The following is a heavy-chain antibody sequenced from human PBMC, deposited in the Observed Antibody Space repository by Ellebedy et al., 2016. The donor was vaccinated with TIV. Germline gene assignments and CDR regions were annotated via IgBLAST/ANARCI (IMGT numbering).Heavy chain of an antibody. J-gene: IGHJ5*02. D-gene: IGHD1-26*01. CDR1: GFTFSSYW. V-gene: IGHV3-74*01. CDR3: ARVYSGGYPWFDP. Sequence: GGSLRLSXAASGFTFSSYWMHWVRQAPGKGLVWVSRINSDGSSTSYADSVKGRFTISRDNAKNTLYLQMNSLRAEDTAVYYCARVYSGGYPWFDPWGQGTLVTVSS. CDR2: INSDGSST.